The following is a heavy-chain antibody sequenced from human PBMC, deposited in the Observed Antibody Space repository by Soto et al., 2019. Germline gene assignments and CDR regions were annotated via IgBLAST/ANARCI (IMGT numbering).Heavy chain of an antibody. V-gene: IGHV3-66*01. CDR2: IYSGGST. CDR1: GFTVSSNY. CDR3: ARGATYGSGSHIDY. Sequence: EVQLVESGGGLVQPGGSLRLSCAASGFTVSSNYMSWVRQAPGKGLEWVSVIYSGGSTYYVDSVKGRFTISRDNSKNTHYLQMNRLRAEDTAVYYCARGATYGSGSHIDYWGQGTLVTVSS. D-gene: IGHD3-10*01. J-gene: IGHJ4*02.